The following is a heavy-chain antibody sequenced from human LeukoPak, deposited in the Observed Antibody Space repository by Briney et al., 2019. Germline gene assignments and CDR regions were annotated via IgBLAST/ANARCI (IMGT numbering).Heavy chain of an antibody. J-gene: IGHJ5*01. CDR2: VNPNSGDT. D-gene: IGHD1-26*01. CDR3: ARAGGSYWWFDS. CDR1: GYTFTGYY. Sequence: WASLKVSCKASGYTFTGYYLHWVRQAPGQGLEWMGCVNPNSGDTNYAQKFQGSVTMTRDTSISTVYMELSRLRSDDTAVYYCARAGGSYWWFDSWGQGTLVTVSS. V-gene: IGHV1-2*02.